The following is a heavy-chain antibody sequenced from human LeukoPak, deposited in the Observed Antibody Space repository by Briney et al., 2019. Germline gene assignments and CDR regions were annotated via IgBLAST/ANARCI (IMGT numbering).Heavy chain of an antibody. J-gene: IGHJ4*02. CDR2: ISASGSST. CDR3: ARDYYDSGAYTRGNFDY. D-gene: IGHD3-22*01. Sequence: GGSLRLSCAASGFTFSDYAMSWVRQAPGKGLEWVSGISASGSSTYYADSVKGRFTISRDNSKNTLYVQMNSLRADDTAVYYCARDYYDSGAYTRGNFDYWGQGTLVTVSS. CDR1: GFTFSDYA. V-gene: IGHV3-23*01.